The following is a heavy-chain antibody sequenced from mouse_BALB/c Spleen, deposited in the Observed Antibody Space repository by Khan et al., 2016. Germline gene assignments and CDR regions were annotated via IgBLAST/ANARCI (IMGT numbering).Heavy chain of an antibody. J-gene: IGHJ4*01. CDR2: ISYSGGT. CDR3: ARYDGSRYVRGMDY. CDR1: GDSITSGY. V-gene: IGHV3-8*02. D-gene: IGHD1-1*01. Sequence: EVQLQESGPSLVKPSQTLSLTCSVPGDSITSGYWNWIRKFPGNKLEYMGYISYSGGTYNNPSPKSRISITRDTSKNQYYLQLTSVTTDDTGTYCCARYDGSRYVRGMDYWGQGLSVTVSS.